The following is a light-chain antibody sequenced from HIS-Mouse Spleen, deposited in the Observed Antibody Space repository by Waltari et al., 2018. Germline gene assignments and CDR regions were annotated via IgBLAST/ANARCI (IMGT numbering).Light chain of an antibody. CDR2: RNN. V-gene: IGLV1-47*01. J-gene: IGLJ1*01. Sequence: QSVLTQPPSASGTPGQSVTIPCSGSSSNIGSNYVYWYQQPPGPAPKLLIYRNNQRPSGVPDRFSGSKSGTSASLAISGLRSEDEADYYCAAWDDSLSGYVFGTGTKVTVL. CDR1: SSNIGSNY. CDR3: AAWDDSLSGYV.